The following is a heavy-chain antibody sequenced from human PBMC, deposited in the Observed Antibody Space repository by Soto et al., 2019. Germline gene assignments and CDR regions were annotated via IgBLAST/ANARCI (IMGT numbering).Heavy chain of an antibody. D-gene: IGHD2-15*01. CDR2: INPNSGGT. CDR3: ARDNSWYHYYYGMDV. Sequence: GTSVKVSCKASGYTFTGYYMHWVRQAPGQGLEWMGWINPNSGGTNYALKFQGWVTMTRDTSISTAYMELSRLRSDDTAVYYCARDNSWYHYYYGMDVWGQGTTVTVSS. J-gene: IGHJ6*02. V-gene: IGHV1-2*04. CDR1: GYTFTGYY.